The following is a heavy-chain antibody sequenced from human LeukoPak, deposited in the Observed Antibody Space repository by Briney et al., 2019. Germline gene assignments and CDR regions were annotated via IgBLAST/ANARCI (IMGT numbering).Heavy chain of an antibody. J-gene: IGHJ3*02. Sequence: PGGSLRLSCAASGFTFHSYAMHWVRQAPGKGLEWVSGISSNSGSIGYADSVKGRFTISRDNAKNSLYLQMNSLRAEDTALYYCAKDWYSGGSDVFDIWGQGTMVTVSS. D-gene: IGHD6-19*01. V-gene: IGHV3-9*01. CDR2: ISSNSGSI. CDR1: GFTFHSYA. CDR3: AKDWYSGGSDVFDI.